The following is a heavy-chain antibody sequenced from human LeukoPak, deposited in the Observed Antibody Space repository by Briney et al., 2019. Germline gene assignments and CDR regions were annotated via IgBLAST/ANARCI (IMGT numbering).Heavy chain of an antibody. V-gene: IGHV1-8*02. CDR3: ARARPGGGHNVLIWFGESVYYFDY. CDR2: MNPNSGNT. J-gene: IGHJ4*02. CDR1: GYTFTNYD. Sequence: GASVKVSCKASGYTFTNYDINWVRLATGQGLEWMGWMNPNSGNTGYAQKFQGRVTITRNTSIDTAYMELSSLRSEDTAVYYCARARPGGGHNVLIWFGESVYYFDYWGQGTLVTVSS. D-gene: IGHD3-10*01.